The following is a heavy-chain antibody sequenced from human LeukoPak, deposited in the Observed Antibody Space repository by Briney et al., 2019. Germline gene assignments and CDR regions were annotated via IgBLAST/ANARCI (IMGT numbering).Heavy chain of an antibody. D-gene: IGHD2-15*01. CDR3: ARGVPASRYYFYYGMDV. CDR2: INHSGST. J-gene: IGHJ6*04. Sequence: PSETLSLTCADYGGSFSGYYWSWIRQPPGKGLEWIGEINHSGSTNYNPSLKSRVTISVDTSKNQFSLKLSSVTAADTAVYYCARGVPASRYYFYYGMDVWGKGTTVTVSS. V-gene: IGHV4-34*01. CDR1: GGSFSGYY.